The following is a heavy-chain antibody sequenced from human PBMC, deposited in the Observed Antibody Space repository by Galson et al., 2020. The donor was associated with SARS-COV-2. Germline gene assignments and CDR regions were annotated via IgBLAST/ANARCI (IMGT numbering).Heavy chain of an antibody. CDR3: TTEGPDFCGGSAAAV. CDR1: GFTFTNAW. Sequence: GGSLRPSCAASGFTFTNAWMNCVRQIPGKGLEWLGRIKNTTDGGTTDYAAPVKGRVSISKDDSNNTLYLQLNSLKTEDTGVYYCTTEGPDFCGGSAAAVGGHGATVTVS. J-gene: IGHJ6*02. D-gene: IGHD3-3*01. CDR2: IKNTTDGGTT. V-gene: IGHV3-15*07.